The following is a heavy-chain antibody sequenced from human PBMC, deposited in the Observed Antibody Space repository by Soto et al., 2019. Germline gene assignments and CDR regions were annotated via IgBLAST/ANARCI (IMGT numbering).Heavy chain of an antibody. D-gene: IGHD6-19*01. V-gene: IGHV3-30*18. J-gene: IGHJ4*02. Sequence: QVQLVESGGGVVQPGRSLRLSCAASGFTFSSYGMHWVRQAPGKGLEWVAVISYDGSNKYYADSVKGRFTISRDNSKNTLYLHMNSLRAEDTAVYYCAKEMVSGWYDYWGQGTLVTVSS. CDR2: ISYDGSNK. CDR3: AKEMVSGWYDY. CDR1: GFTFSSYG.